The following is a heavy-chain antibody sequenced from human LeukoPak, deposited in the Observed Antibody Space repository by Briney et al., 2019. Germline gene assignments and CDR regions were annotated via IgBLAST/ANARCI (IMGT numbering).Heavy chain of an antibody. D-gene: IGHD1-1*01. CDR3: VGAKIQGAFWYFDL. CDR2: MYDSGST. Sequence: SETLSLTCTASGCSISNHYWSWIRQPPGKGLEWIGSMYDSGSTNYNPALKSRGIISVETSDNKSFLQLTSVPAADTTVYYCVGAKIQGAFWYFDLWGRGTLVTVSS. CDR1: GCSISNHY. J-gene: IGHJ2*01. V-gene: IGHV4-59*11.